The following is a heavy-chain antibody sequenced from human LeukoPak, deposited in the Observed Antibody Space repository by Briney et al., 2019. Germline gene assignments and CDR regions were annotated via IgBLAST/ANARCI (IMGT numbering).Heavy chain of an antibody. V-gene: IGHV3-21*01. D-gene: IGHD6-6*01. CDR2: ISSSSSYI. CDR3: ARGYSSSSLSSGY. Sequence: GGSLRLSCAASGFTFSSYSMNWVRQAPGKGREWVASISSSSSYIYYADSVKGRFTISRDNAKNSLYLQMNSLRAEDTAVYYCARGYSSSSLSSGYWGQGTLVTVSS. CDR1: GFTFSSYS. J-gene: IGHJ4*02.